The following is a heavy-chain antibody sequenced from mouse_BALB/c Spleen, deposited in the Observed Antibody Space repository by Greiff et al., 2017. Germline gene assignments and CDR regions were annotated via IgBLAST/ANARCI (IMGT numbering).Heavy chain of an antibody. CDR1: GYTFTSYW. V-gene: IGHV1-87*01. CDR2: IYPGDGDT. Sequence: VQLQESGAELARPGASVKLSCKASGYTFTSYWMQWVKQRPGQGLEWIGAIYPGDGDTRYTQKFKGKATLTADKSSSTAYMQLSSLASEDSAVYYCARSINFYFDYWGQGTTLTVSS. CDR3: ARSINFYFDY. J-gene: IGHJ2*01.